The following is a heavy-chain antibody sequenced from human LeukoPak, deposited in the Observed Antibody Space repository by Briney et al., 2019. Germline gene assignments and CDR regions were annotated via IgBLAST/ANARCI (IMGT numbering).Heavy chain of an antibody. V-gene: IGHV4-30-2*01. CDR2: IYHSGST. Sequence: PSQTLSLTCTVSGGSISSGGYYWSWIRQPPGKGLEWIGYIYHSGSTYYNPSLKSRVTISVDRSKNQFSLKLSSVTAADTAVYYCARVFGGSSSWQTAFDYWGQGTLVTVSS. CDR3: ARVFGGSSSWQTAFDY. CDR1: GGSISSGGYY. D-gene: IGHD6-6*01. J-gene: IGHJ4*02.